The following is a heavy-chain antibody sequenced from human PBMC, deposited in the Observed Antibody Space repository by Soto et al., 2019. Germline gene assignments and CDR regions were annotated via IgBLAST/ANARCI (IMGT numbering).Heavy chain of an antibody. CDR2: INHSGST. J-gene: IGHJ6*02. CDR1: GGSFSGYY. V-gene: IGHV4-34*01. Sequence: SETLSLTCAVYGGSFSGYYWSWIRQPPGKGLEWIGEINHSGSTNYNPSLKSRVTISVDTSKNQFSLKLSSVTAADTAVYYSARARSPQLPLSYYYGMDVWGQGTTVTVSS. D-gene: IGHD6-6*01. CDR3: ARARSPQLPLSYYYGMDV.